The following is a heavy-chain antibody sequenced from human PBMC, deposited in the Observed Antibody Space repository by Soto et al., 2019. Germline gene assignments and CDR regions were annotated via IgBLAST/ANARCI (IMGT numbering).Heavy chain of an antibody. CDR1: GYTFTGYY. Sequence: GASVKVSCKASGYTFTGYYMHWVRQAPGQGLEWMGWINPNSGGTNYAQKFQGRVTMTRDTSISTAYMELSRLRSDDTAVYYCARSLVYCGGDCYEKNWFDPWGRGTQVTVSS. J-gene: IGHJ5*02. V-gene: IGHV1-2*02. D-gene: IGHD2-21*02. CDR2: INPNSGGT. CDR3: ARSLVYCGGDCYEKNWFDP.